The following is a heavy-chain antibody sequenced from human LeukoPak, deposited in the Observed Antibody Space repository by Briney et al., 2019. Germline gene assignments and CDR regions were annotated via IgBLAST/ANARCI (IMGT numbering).Heavy chain of an antibody. CDR3: ARDGLYSYGYSYFDY. CDR1: GGSISSYH. J-gene: IGHJ4*02. CDR2: FHITGST. D-gene: IGHD5-18*01. V-gene: IGHV4-4*07. Sequence: SETLSLTGTVSGGSISSYHWSWIRQPAGKGLEWIGRFHITGSTNYNPSLKSRVTMSIDTSKNQFSLKLSSVTAADTAVYYCARDGLYSYGYSYFDYWGQGTLVTVFS.